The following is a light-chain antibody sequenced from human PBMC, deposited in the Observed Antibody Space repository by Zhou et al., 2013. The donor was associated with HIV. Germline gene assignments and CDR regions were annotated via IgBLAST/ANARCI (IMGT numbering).Light chain of an antibody. CDR3: QQYNNWWT. J-gene: IGKJ1*01. V-gene: IGKV3-15*01. CDR1: QSISSN. Sequence: EIVLTQSPGTLSLSPGERATLSCRASQSISSNLAWYQQKPGQAPRLLIYGASTRATGIPVRFSGSGSGTEFTLTISSLQSEDFAVYYCQQYNNWWTFGQGTKVEIK. CDR2: GAS.